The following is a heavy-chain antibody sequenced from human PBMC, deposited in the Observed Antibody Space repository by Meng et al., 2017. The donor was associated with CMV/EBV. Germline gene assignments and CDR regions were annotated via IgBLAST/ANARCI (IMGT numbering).Heavy chain of an antibody. V-gene: IGHV3-15*01. J-gene: IGHJ4*02. CDR3: TTGTDVL. Sequence: ETLSLTCTVSGGSISSYYWSWIRQPPGKGLEWIGRIKSKTDGGTTDYAAPVKGRFTISRDDSKNTLYLQMNSLKTEDTAVYYCTTGTDVLWGQGTLVTVSS. CDR1: GGSISSYY. CDR2: IKSKTDGGTT. D-gene: IGHD3/OR15-3a*01.